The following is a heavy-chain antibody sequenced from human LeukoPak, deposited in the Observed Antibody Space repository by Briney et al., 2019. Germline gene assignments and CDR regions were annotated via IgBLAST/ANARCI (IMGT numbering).Heavy chain of an antibody. J-gene: IGHJ5*02. CDR3: ARVECSSTSCYNVWFDP. V-gene: IGHV1-18*01. D-gene: IGHD2-2*02. CDR1: GYTFTNYG. CDR2: ISPYNGNT. Sequence: ASVKVSCKASGYTFTNYGISWVRQAPGQGPEWMGWISPYNGNTNYAQKLQGRVTMTTDTSTYTAYMELRSLRSDDTAVYYCARVECSSTSCYNVWFDPGAREPWSASPQ.